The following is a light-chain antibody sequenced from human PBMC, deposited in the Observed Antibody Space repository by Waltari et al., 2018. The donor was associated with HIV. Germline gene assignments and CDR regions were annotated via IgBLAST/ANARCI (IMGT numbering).Light chain of an antibody. CDR1: ALPKKY. Sequence: SYELTQPPSVSVSPGQTATITCSGDALPKKYGYWYQQKPGQAPVMVIYKDSDRPSGSHDRFSGSSSGTTVTLTISGVQAEYEADYYCQSTGSSGSYLVLFGGGTKLTVL. J-gene: IGLJ2*01. CDR3: QSTGSSGSYLVL. V-gene: IGLV3-25*03. CDR2: KDS.